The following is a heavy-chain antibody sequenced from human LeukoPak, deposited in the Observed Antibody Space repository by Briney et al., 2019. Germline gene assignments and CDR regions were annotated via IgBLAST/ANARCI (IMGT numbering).Heavy chain of an antibody. J-gene: IGHJ4*02. CDR1: GGSISSGSYY. Sequence: SETLSLTCTVSGGSISSGSYYWSWIRPPAGQELESIGRIYTSGSTNYNPSLKSRVTISLDTSKNQFSLKLTSVTAADTAVYYCARLGGYSGYDLDYWGQGTLVTVSS. CDR2: IYTSGST. D-gene: IGHD5-12*01. CDR3: ARLGGYSGYDLDY. V-gene: IGHV4-61*02.